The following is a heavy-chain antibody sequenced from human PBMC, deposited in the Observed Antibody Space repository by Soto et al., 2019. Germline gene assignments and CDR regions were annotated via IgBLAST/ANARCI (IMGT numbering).Heavy chain of an antibody. Sequence: EVHLLQSGGGLVQPGGSQRLSCAASGFTFIDYAISWVRQAPGKGLEWVSAISGDGVKTYYADSVKGRFTISRDNSKNTLFLQMNSLRDEDTAIYYCARDLDGRYPSNLFDVWGQGTMVTVSS. D-gene: IGHD3-16*02. CDR1: GFTFIDYA. V-gene: IGHV3-23*01. CDR2: ISGDGVKT. CDR3: ARDLDGRYPSNLFDV. J-gene: IGHJ3*01.